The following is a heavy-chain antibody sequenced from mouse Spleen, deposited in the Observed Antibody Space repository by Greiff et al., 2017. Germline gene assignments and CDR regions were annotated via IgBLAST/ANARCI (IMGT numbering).Heavy chain of an antibody. CDR3: AKTMITTGYYAMDY. Sequence: VQLQQSGPGLVQPSQSLSITCTVSGFSLTSYGVHWVRQSPGKGLEWLGVIWRGGSTDYNAAFMSRLSITKDNSKSQVFFKMNSLQADDTAIYYCAKTMITTGYYAMDYWGQGTSVTVSS. J-gene: IGHJ4*01. CDR2: IWRGGST. CDR1: GFSLTSYG. D-gene: IGHD2-4*01. V-gene: IGHV2-5*01.